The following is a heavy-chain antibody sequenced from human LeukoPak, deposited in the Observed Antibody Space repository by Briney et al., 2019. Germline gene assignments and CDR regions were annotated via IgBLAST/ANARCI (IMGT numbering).Heavy chain of an antibody. J-gene: IGHJ4*02. CDR1: GFTFSSYG. CDR2: IRYDGSNK. CDR3: AKETYDFWSGYYFDY. Sequence: PGRSLRLSCAASGFTFSSYGMHWVRQAPGKGLEWVAVIRYDGSNKYYADSVKGRFTISRDNSKNTLYLQMNSLRAEDTAVYYCAKETYDFWSGYYFDYWGQGTLVTVSS. D-gene: IGHD3-3*01. V-gene: IGHV3-33*06.